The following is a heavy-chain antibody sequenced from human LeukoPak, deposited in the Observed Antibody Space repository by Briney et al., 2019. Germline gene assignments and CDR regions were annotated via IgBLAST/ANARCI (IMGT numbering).Heavy chain of an antibody. J-gene: IGHJ4*02. CDR2: TYYKSAWYN. CDR1: GDSVSRDSIA. D-gene: IGHD3-3*01. Sequence: SQTLSLTCAFSGDSVSRDSIAWNWIRQSPSRGLEWLGRTYYKSAWYNDYAVSVKGRIIINPDTSKNQFSLQLNSVTAADTAVYYCARLRPDFWSGYCFDYWGQGTLVTVSS. V-gene: IGHV6-1*01. CDR3: ARLRPDFWSGYCFDY.